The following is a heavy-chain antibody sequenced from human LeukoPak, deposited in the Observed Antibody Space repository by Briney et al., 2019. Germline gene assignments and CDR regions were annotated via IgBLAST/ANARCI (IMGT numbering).Heavy chain of an antibody. V-gene: IGHV4-39*01. CDR2: IYYSGST. Sequence: PSETLSLTCTVSGGSISSSSYYWGWIRQPPGKGLEWIGSIYYSGSTYYNPSLKSRVTISVDTSKNQFSLKLSSVTAADTAVYYCARHVPPDRPLIAVDSRLSGVQWGQGTLVTVSS. CDR3: ARHVPPDRPLIAVDSRLSGVQ. J-gene: IGHJ4*02. CDR1: GGSISSSSYY. D-gene: IGHD6-19*01.